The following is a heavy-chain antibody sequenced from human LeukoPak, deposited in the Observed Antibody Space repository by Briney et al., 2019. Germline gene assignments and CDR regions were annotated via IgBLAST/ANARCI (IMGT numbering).Heavy chain of an antibody. CDR1: GGSFSGYH. CDR3: ARGRHDITMIVVVMTSVSYYLDV. CDR2: INPSGST. D-gene: IGHD3-22*01. J-gene: IGHJ6*03. V-gene: IGHV4-34*01. Sequence: PSETLSLTCAVYGGSFSGYHWTWIRQSPGKGLEWIGDINPSGSTYFNPSLKSRLTISVDTSKNQFSLKLRSVTAADTAVYYCARGRHDITMIVVVMTSVSYYLDVWGKGTTVTVS.